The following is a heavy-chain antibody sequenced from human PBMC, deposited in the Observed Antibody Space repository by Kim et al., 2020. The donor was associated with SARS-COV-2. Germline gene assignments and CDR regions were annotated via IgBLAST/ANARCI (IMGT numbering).Heavy chain of an antibody. Sequence: GGSLRLSCAASGFTFSSCAIHWVRHAPGKGLEWVAVISYEGSNNNYADSVNGRLTIFRDNSKNTLYLQMNSLRAEDTALYYSARAPWSRLRGRPYSYF. CDR2: ISYEGSNN. CDR1: GFTFSSCA. D-gene: IGHD3-10*01. J-gene: IGHJ4*01. V-gene: IGHV3-30-3*01. CDR3: ARAPWSRLRGRPYSYF.